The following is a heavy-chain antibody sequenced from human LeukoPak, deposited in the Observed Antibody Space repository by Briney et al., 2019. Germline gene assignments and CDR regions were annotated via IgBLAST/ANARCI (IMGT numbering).Heavy chain of an antibody. D-gene: IGHD3-10*01. J-gene: IGHJ4*02. CDR2: INPNSGGT. CDR3: ARENGSGSYEFDY. Sequence: GASVKVSCKASGYTFTGYYMHWVRQAPGRGLEWMGWINPNSGGTNYAQKFQGWVTMTRDTSISTAYMELSRLRSDDTAVYYCARENGSGSYEFDYWGQGTLVTVSS. CDR1: GYTFTGYY. V-gene: IGHV1-2*04.